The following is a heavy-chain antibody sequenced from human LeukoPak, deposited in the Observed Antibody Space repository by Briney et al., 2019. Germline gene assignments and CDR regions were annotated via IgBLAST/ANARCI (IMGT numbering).Heavy chain of an antibody. V-gene: IGHV1-2*02. CDR1: GYTFTGYY. J-gene: IGHJ4*02. Sequence: ASVKVSCKASGYTFTGYYMHWVRQAPGQGLEWMGWINPNSGGTNYAQKVQGRVTMTRDTSISTAYMELSRLRADDTAVYYCARGADFAEWDYWGQGTLVTVSS. D-gene: IGHD3-3*01. CDR3: ARGADFAEWDY. CDR2: INPNSGGT.